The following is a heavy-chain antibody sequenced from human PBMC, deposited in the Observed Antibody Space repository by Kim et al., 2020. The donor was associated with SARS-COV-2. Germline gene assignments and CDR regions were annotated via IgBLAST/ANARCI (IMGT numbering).Heavy chain of an antibody. V-gene: IGHV3-21*01. J-gene: IGHJ4*02. D-gene: IGHD2-2*01. Sequence: GGSLRLSCAASGFTLSSHSMNWVRQAPGKGLEWVSSISSSSIYIYYGDSVKGRFTISRDNAKNSLYLQMNSLRAEDTAVYYCARDRGYCSGTTCYAGYYLDAWGQGTLVTVSS. CDR3: ARDRGYCSGTTCYAGYYLDA. CDR2: ISSSSIYI. CDR1: GFTLSSHS.